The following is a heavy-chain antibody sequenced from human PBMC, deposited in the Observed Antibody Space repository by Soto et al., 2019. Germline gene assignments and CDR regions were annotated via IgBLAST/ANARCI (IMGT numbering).Heavy chain of an antibody. CDR3: ARGRASGTYYLLDY. CDR2: INPNSGNI. D-gene: IGHD3-10*01. Sequence: AAAKVSFTASGATFTTYNINWVRQAAGNGLEWMGWINPNSGNIFYAQRFQGRVTMTRDTAIRTAYMEVSSLRSDDTAVYYCARGRASGTYYLLDYWGQGTLVTVSS. V-gene: IGHV1-8*01. J-gene: IGHJ4*02. CDR1: GATFTTYN.